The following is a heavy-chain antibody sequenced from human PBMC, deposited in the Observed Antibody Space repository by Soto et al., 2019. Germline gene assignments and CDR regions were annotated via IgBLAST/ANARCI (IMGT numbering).Heavy chain of an antibody. J-gene: IGHJ4*02. CDR1: GFTFSSYS. Sequence: GGSLRLSCAASGFTFSSYSMNWVRQAPGKGLEWVSYISSSSSSTIYYADSVKGRFTISRDNAKNSLYLQMNSLRDEDTAVYYCARYYYDSSGYRAFDYWGQGTLVTVSS. CDR3: ARYYYDSSGYRAFDY. V-gene: IGHV3-48*02. CDR2: ISSSSSSTI. D-gene: IGHD3-22*01.